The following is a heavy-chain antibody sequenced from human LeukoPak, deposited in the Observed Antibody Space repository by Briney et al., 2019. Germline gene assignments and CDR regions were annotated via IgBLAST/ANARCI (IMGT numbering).Heavy chain of an antibody. Sequence: SETLSLTCTVSGGSITSYYWSWIRQPPGKGLEWIGYIHHSGSTKYNPSLNSRVTISVDTSKNQLKLSSVTAADTALYYCARLYSSSWTHAFDIWGQGTMVTVSS. D-gene: IGHD6-13*01. J-gene: IGHJ3*02. CDR2: IHHSGST. CDR1: GGSITSYY. CDR3: ARLYSSSWTHAFDI. V-gene: IGHV4-59*01.